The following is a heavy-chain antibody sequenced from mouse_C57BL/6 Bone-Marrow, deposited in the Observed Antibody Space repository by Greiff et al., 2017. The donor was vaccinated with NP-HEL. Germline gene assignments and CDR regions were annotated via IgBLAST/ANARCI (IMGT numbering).Heavy chain of an antibody. CDR3: ARGGYYYGSSYYYAMDY. Sequence: QVQLQQSGTELVKPGASVKLSCKASGYTFTSYWMHWVKQRPGQGLEWIGNINPSNGGTNYNEKFKSKATLTVDKSSSTAYMQLSSLTSEDSAVYYCARGGYYYGSSYYYAMDYWGQGTSVTVSS. V-gene: IGHV1-53*01. CDR2: INPSNGGT. D-gene: IGHD1-1*01. CDR1: GYTFTSYW. J-gene: IGHJ4*01.